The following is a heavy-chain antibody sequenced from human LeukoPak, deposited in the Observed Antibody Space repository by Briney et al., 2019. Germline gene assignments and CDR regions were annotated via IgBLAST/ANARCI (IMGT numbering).Heavy chain of an antibody. CDR2: INPNSGGT. Sequence: ASVKVSGKASGYTFTGYYMHWVRQAPGQGLEWMGWINPNSGGTNYAQKFQGRVTMTRDTSISTAYMELSRLRSDDTAVYYCATRDVVVAATEHDYWGQGTLVTVSS. D-gene: IGHD2-15*01. J-gene: IGHJ4*02. V-gene: IGHV1-2*02. CDR1: GYTFTGYY. CDR3: ATRDVVVAATEHDY.